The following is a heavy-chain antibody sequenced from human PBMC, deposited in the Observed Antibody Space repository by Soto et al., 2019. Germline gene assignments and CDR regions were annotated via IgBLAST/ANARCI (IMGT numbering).Heavy chain of an antibody. J-gene: IGHJ6*02. Sequence: QVQLVQSGAEVKKPGASVKVSCKASGYTFTSYDINWVRQATGQGLEWMGWMNPNSGNTGYAQKFEGRVPMTRNTSISTAYMEVSSLRSEDTAVYYCARCASFYDFWSGYYENYYYYGMDVWGQGTTVTVSS. V-gene: IGHV1-8*01. CDR1: GYTFTSYD. CDR2: MNPNSGNT. CDR3: ARCASFYDFWSGYYENYYYYGMDV. D-gene: IGHD3-3*01.